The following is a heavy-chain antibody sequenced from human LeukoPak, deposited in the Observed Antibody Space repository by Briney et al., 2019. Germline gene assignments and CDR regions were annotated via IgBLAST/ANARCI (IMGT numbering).Heavy chain of an antibody. V-gene: IGHV4-59*12. J-gene: IGHJ6*03. D-gene: IGHD3-16*02. CDR3: ARVSSYDYVCVSYRPYYYYYMDV. CDR2: IHYSGST. CDR1: GGSLSSYY. Sequence: PETLSLTCADPGGSLSSYYWSWIRPPPGKGLEWIGYIHYSGSTNYNPSLKSRVTISVDTSKNQFSLKLSSVTAADTAVYYCARVSSYDYVCVSYRPYYYYYMDVWGKGTTVTVSS.